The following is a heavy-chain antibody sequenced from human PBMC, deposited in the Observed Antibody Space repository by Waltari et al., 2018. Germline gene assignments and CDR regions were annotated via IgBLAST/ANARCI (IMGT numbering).Heavy chain of an antibody. D-gene: IGHD3-16*01. V-gene: IGHV1-2*02. CDR2: INPNRGGT. CDR1: GYTFTGYY. CDR3: ARDLGGSAPSDY. J-gene: IGHJ4*02. Sequence: QVQLVQSGAEVKKPGASVKVSCKASGYTFTGYYMHWVRQAPGQGLEWMGRINPNRGGTNYAQKFQGRVTRTRDTSISTAYRELSRLRSDDTAVYYCARDLGGSAPSDYWGQGTLVTVSS.